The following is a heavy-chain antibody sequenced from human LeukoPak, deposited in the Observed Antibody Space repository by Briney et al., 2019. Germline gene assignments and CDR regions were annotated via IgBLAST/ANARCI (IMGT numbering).Heavy chain of an antibody. CDR3: ARDNSGYIIDY. J-gene: IGHJ4*02. V-gene: IGHV3-48*01. D-gene: IGHD3-22*01. CDR1: GFTFSSYS. Sequence: AGGSLRLSCAASGFTFSSYSMNWVRQAPGKGLEWVSYISGSSNIIFYADSVKGRSTISRDNAQNSLYLQMNSLRAEDTAVYYCARDNSGYIIDYWGQGTLVTVSS. CDR2: ISGSSNII.